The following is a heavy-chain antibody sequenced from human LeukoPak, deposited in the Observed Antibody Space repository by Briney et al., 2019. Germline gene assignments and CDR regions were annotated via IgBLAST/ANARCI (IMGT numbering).Heavy chain of an antibody. Sequence: GGSLRLSCAASGFTFSNFAMSWVRQVPGKGLEWVSTISDSGGSTIYSGSVKGRFTISRDNSKNTLNLQMNSLRAEGTALYFCAKGKGAYCDGDCSGRILDYWGQGTLVTVSS. J-gene: IGHJ4*02. CDR1: GFTFSNFA. CDR2: ISDSGGST. D-gene: IGHD2-21*02. CDR3: AKGKGAYCDGDCSGRILDY. V-gene: IGHV3-23*01.